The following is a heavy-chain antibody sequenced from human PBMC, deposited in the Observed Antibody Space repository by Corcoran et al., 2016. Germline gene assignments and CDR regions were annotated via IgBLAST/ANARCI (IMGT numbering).Heavy chain of an antibody. CDR3: ARDPRKGRDGYNFFDY. Sequence: QVQLVQSGAEVKKPGSSVKVSCKASGGTFSSYAISWVRRAPGQGLGWMGGIIPIFGTANYAQKFQGRVTITADESTSTAYMELSSLRSEDTAVYYCARDPRKGRDGYNFFDYWGQGTLVTVSS. D-gene: IGHD5-12*01. CDR2: IIPIFGTA. J-gene: IGHJ4*02. CDR1: GGTFSSYA. V-gene: IGHV1-69*01.